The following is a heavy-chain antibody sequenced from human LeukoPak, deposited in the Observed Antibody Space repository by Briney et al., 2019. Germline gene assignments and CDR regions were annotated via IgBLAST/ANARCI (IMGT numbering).Heavy chain of an antibody. V-gene: IGHV5-51*01. J-gene: IGHJ4*02. CDR1: GYSFTSYW. CDR2: IYPGDSDT. D-gene: IGHD1-1*01. CDR3: ARPQFWNPYYFDY. Sequence: GESLKISCKGSGYSFTSYWIGWVRQMPGKGLEWMGIIYPGDSDTRYSPSFQGQVTTSADKSISTAYLQWSSLKAPDTAMYYCARPQFWNPYYFDYWGQGTLVTVSS.